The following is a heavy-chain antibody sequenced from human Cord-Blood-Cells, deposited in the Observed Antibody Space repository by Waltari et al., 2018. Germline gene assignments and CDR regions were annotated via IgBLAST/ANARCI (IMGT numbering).Heavy chain of an antibody. V-gene: IGHV1-8*01. D-gene: IGHD1-26*01. CDR1: GYTFTSYD. CDR3: AIGSYLASLAEYFQH. Sequence: QVQLVQSGAEVKKPGASVKVSCKASGYTFTSYDINWVRQATGQGLEWMGWMNPNSGNTGYAQKCQGRVTMTRNTSISTAYMELSSLRSADTAVYYCAIGSYLASLAEYFQHWGQGTLVTVSS. CDR2: MNPNSGNT. J-gene: IGHJ1*01.